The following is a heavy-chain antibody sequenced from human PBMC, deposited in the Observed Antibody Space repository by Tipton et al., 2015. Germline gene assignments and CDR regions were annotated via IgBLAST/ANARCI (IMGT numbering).Heavy chain of an antibody. CDR3: ARDLEHGMDV. J-gene: IGHJ6*02. Sequence: LRLSCAASGFTFSSYAMTWVRQAPGKGLEWIGYISYSGSTNYNPSLKSRVTISLDTSKNQFSLTLNSVTAADTAVYYCARDLEHGMDVWGQGTTVTVSS. V-gene: IGHV4-59*01. D-gene: IGHD5-24*01. CDR1: GFTFSSYA. CDR2: ISYSGST.